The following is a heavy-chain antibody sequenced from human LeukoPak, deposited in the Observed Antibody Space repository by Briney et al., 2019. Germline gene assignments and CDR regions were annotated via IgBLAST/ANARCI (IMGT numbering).Heavy chain of an antibody. J-gene: IGHJ6*04. V-gene: IGHV1-69*01. Sequence: GSSVKVSCKASGGTFSSYAISWVRQAPGQGLEWMGGIIPIFGTANYAQKFQGRVTITADESTSTAYMELSSLRSGDTAVYYCARPPPYSGYDYYGMDVWGKGTTVTVSS. CDR3: ARPPPYSGYDYYGMDV. CDR1: GGTFSSYA. D-gene: IGHD1-26*01. CDR2: IIPIFGTA.